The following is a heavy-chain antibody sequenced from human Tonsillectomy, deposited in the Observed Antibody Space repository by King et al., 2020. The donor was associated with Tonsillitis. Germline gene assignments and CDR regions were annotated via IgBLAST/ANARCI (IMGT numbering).Heavy chain of an antibody. D-gene: IGHD4-17*01. Sequence: TLKESGPVLVKPTETLTLTCTVSGFSLSNAGMSVSWIRQPPGKALECLAHIFSNDEKSYSTSLKSRLTISKDTSKSQVVLTMTNMDPVDTATYFCARVTTVTKSYYYYGMDVWGPGTTVTVSS. CDR3: ARVTTVTKSYYYYGMDV. V-gene: IGHV2-26*01. J-gene: IGHJ6*02. CDR2: IFSNDEK. CDR1: GFSLSNAGMS.